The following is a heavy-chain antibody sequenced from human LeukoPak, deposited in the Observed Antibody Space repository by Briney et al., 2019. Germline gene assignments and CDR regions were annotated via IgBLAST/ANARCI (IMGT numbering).Heavy chain of an antibody. CDR2: ISAYNGNT. Sequence: ASVKVSCKASGYTFTSYGISWVRQAPGQGLEWMGWISAYNGNTNYAQKLQGRVTMTTDTSTSTAYMELGSLRSDDTAVYYCARDSPPYSSGPYYFDYWGQGTLVTVSS. D-gene: IGHD6-19*01. CDR3: ARDSPPYSSGPYYFDY. J-gene: IGHJ4*02. V-gene: IGHV1-18*01. CDR1: GYTFTSYG.